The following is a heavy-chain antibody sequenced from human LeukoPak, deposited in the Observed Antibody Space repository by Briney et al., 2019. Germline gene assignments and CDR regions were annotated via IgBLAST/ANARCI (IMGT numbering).Heavy chain of an antibody. V-gene: IGHV3-33*01. Sequence: PGRSLRLSCSASGXTFSSYGRHWVRQAPGKGLEWVAVIWYDGSNKYYADSVKGRFTISRDNSKNTLYLQMNSLRAEDTAVYYCARDQASEYSSSWYVGVAFYYGMDVWGQGTTVTVSS. CDR1: GXTFSSYG. J-gene: IGHJ6*02. CDR2: IWYDGSNK. CDR3: ARDQASEYSSSWYVGVAFYYGMDV. D-gene: IGHD6-13*01.